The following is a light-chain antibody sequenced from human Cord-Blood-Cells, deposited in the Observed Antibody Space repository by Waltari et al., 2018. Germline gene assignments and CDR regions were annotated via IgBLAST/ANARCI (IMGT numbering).Light chain of an antibody. J-gene: IGLJ2*01. V-gene: IGLV3-19*01. CDR2: GKN. CDR3: NSRDSSGNHLV. Sequence: SSELTQDPAVSVALGQTVRITFQGDSLRSNYASWYQQKPGQAPVLVIYGKNNRPSGIPDRFSGSSSGNTASLTITGAQAEDEADYYCNSRDSSGNHLVFGGGTKLTVL. CDR1: SLRSNY.